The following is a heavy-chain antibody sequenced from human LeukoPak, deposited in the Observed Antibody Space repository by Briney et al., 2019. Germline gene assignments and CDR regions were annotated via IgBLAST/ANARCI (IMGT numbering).Heavy chain of an antibody. CDR1: GFTFSSYG. CDR3: AKDRWPYSSGGYYFDY. CDR2: ISYDGSNK. D-gene: IGHD6-19*01. V-gene: IGHV3-30*18. J-gene: IGHJ4*02. Sequence: GGSLRLSCAASGFTFSSYGMHWVRQAPGKGLEWVAVISYDGSNKYYADSVKGRFTISRDNSKNTLYLQMNSLRAEDTAVYYCAKDRWPYSSGGYYFDYWGQGTLVTASS.